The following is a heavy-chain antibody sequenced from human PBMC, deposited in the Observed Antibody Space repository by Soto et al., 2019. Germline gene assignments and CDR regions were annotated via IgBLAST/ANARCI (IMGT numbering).Heavy chain of an antibody. Sequence: EVQLVESGGGLVKPGGSLRLSCAASGFSFRTTWMAWVRQAPGKGLEWVGRIKSKSAGETTDYADPVKGRFTISRDDSNDTLYLHMASLETADTAVYYCSTGSLVSGSGFDYWGHGTLVTVSS. V-gene: IGHV3-15*05. CDR2: IKSKSAGETT. CDR1: GFSFRTTW. J-gene: IGHJ4*01. CDR3: STGSLVSGSGFDY. D-gene: IGHD1-26*01.